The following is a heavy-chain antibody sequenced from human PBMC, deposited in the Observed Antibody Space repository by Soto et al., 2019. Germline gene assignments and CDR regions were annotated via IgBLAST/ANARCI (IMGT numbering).Heavy chain of an antibody. D-gene: IGHD3-9*01. CDR3: ARQADYNILTGYFYYFDY. CDR2: IYPGDSDA. Sequence: GESLKISCNSSGYSFTYYWICWVRQMPGKGLEWMGIIYPGDSDARYSPSFQGQVTISVDTSINTAFLRWNSLTASDTAMYYCARQADYNILTGYFYYFDYWGQGSLVTVS. J-gene: IGHJ4*02. CDR1: GYSFTYYW. V-gene: IGHV5-51*01.